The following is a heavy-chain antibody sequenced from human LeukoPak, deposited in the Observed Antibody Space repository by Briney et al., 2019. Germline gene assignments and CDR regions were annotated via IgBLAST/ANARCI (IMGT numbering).Heavy chain of an antibody. CDR3: ARGREGGSPAWGYFDY. CDR2: IYSDGNT. CDR1: GFTVSSNY. J-gene: IGHJ4*02. Sequence: PGGSLRLSCAASGFTVSSNYMSWVRQAPGKGPEWVSVIYSDGNTYYADSVEGRFTISRDNSKNTLYLQMNSLRAEDTAVYYCARGREGGSPAWGYFDYWGQGTLVTVSS. V-gene: IGHV3-53*01. D-gene: IGHD3-16*01.